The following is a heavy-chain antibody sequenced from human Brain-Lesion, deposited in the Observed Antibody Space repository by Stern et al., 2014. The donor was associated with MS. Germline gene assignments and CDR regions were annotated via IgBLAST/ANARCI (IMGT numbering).Heavy chain of an antibody. J-gene: IGHJ4*02. CDR3: ATLSPGAGGNYYRHFDY. D-gene: IGHD1-26*01. CDR1: GYTLTEFS. Sequence: QMQLVQSGPEVKKPGASVKVSCKVSGYTLTEFSMHWVRQAPRKGLEWMGGFDPEDGETIYAQQFQGRCTMTKDQSHDTAYIEPRSLRSEDTAVYYCATLSPGAGGNYYRHFDYWGQGTLVTVSS. CDR2: FDPEDGET. V-gene: IGHV1-24*01.